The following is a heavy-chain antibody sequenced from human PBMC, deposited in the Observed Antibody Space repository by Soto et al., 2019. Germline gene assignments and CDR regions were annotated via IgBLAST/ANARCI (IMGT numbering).Heavy chain of an antibody. V-gene: IGHV3-23*01. CDR1: GFTFRSYA. J-gene: IGHJ2*01. Sequence: DVQLLESGGGLVQPGGPLRLSCAASGFTFRSYAMSWVRQAPGKGLEWVSGISGSGISTHYADSVKGRFTVFRDNSKNTLYLQMNSLRAEDTAVYNCAKEPVGPDWYFDLWGRGTLVTVSS. CDR3: AKEPVGPDWYFDL. CDR2: ISGSGIST.